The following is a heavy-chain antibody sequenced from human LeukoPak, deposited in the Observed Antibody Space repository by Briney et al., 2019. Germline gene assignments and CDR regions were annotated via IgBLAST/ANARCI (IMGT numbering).Heavy chain of an antibody. J-gene: IGHJ3*01. CDR1: GGSFSTSS. CDR3: ARLXXQVESAMIPANDAFDL. CDR2: IIPRFRSS. Sequence: ASVKVSCKASGGSFSTSSLSWVRQPPGQGLEWMGAIIPRFRSSNYAQLLQDRLSFTTDEYSSTAYMELSSLTSEDTAIYYCARLXXQVESAMIPANDAFDLWGQGTVVTVSS. D-gene: IGHD3-22*01. V-gene: IGHV1-69*05.